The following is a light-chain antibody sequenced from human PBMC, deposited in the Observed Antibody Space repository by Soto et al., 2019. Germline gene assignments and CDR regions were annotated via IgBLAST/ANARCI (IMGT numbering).Light chain of an antibody. CDR2: DAS. Sequence: IVLTQSPPTLSFSLCERVTITCRASQSVSSWLAWYQQKPGQAPRLLIYDASNRATGIPARFSGSGSGTDFTLTISSLEPEDFAVYYCQQRSNWPWTFGGGTKVDIK. CDR1: QSVSSW. CDR3: QQRSNWPWT. J-gene: IGKJ4*01. V-gene: IGKV3-11*01.